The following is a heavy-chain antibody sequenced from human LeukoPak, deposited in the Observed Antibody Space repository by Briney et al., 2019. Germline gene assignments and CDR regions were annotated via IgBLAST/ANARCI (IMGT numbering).Heavy chain of an antibody. CDR2: VSSDGSST. J-gene: IGHJ4*02. D-gene: IGHD3-3*01. CDR3: ARGTVTIYGPFDY. Sequence: PGGSLRLSCAASGFAFNSYWMHWVRQAPGTGLVWVSRVSSDGSSTTYADSVKGRFTIPRDNAENTLYLQMNSLRAEDTATYYCARGTVTIYGPFDYWGQGALVTVSS. V-gene: IGHV3-74*01. CDR1: GFAFNSYW.